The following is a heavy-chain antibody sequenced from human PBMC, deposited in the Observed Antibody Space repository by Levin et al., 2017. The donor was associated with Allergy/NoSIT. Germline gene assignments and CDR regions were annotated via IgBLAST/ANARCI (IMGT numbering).Heavy chain of an antibody. CDR3: AREGYYDSSGYPSPRYYYYGMDV. D-gene: IGHD3-22*01. CDR2: IWYDGSNK. Sequence: GESLKISCAASGFTFSSYGMHWVRQAPGKGLEWVAVIWYDGSNKYYADSVKGRFTISRDNSKNTLYLQINSLRAEDTAVYYCAREGYYDSSGYPSPRYYYYGMDVWGQGTTVTVSS. J-gene: IGHJ6*02. V-gene: IGHV3-33*01. CDR1: GFTFSSYG.